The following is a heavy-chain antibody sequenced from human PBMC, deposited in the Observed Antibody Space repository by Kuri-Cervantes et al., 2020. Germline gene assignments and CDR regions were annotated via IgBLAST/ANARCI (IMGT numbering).Heavy chain of an antibody. CDR3: ARARYYYDSSGYYYYYGMDV. Sequence: SETLSLTCTVSGGSISSYYWSWIRQPPGKGLEWIGYIYYSGSTNYNPSLKSRVTISVDTPKIQFSLKLSSVTAADTAVYYCARARYYYDSSGYYYYYGMDVWGQGTTVTVSS. D-gene: IGHD3-22*01. V-gene: IGHV4-59*01. CDR2: IYYSGST. J-gene: IGHJ6*02. CDR1: GGSISSYY.